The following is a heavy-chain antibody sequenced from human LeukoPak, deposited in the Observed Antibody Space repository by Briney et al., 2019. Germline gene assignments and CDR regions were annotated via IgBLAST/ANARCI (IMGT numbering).Heavy chain of an antibody. V-gene: IGHV4-59*01. Sequence: MPSETLSLTCTVSGGSISSYYWSWIRQPPGKGLEWIGYIYYSGSTNYNPSLKSRVTISVDTSKNQFSLKLNSVTAADTAVYYCAREGVVTNWGQGTLVTVSS. CDR1: GGSISSYY. CDR2: IYYSGST. CDR3: AREGVVTN. J-gene: IGHJ4*02. D-gene: IGHD3-3*01.